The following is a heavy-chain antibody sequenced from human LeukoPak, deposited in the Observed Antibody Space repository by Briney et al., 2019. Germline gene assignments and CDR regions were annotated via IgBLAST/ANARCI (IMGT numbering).Heavy chain of an antibody. Sequence: PSETLSLTCTVSGDSVTTNLYYWAWLRQPPGKGLEWIGSIYYSGSTYYNPSLKSRVTISVDTSKNQFSLKLSSVTAADTAVYYCARHTGYCSSTSCPQGSYGMDVWGQGTTVTVSS. CDR1: GDSVTTNLYY. CDR2: IYYSGST. D-gene: IGHD2-2*01. J-gene: IGHJ6*02. V-gene: IGHV4-39*01. CDR3: ARHTGYCSSTSCPQGSYGMDV.